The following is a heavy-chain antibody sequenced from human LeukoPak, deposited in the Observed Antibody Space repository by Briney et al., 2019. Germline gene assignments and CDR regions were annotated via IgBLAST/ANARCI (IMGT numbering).Heavy chain of an antibody. V-gene: IGHV1-69*13. Sequence: GASVKVSCKASGGTFSSYAISWVRQAPGQGLEWMGGIIPIFGTANYAQKFQGRVTITADESTSTAYMELSSLRSEDTAVYYCARGPVSAHSNYDFMDVWGKGTTVTVSS. D-gene: IGHD4-11*01. CDR1: GGTFSSYA. CDR2: IIPIFGTA. J-gene: IGHJ6*03. CDR3: ARGPVSAHSNYDFMDV.